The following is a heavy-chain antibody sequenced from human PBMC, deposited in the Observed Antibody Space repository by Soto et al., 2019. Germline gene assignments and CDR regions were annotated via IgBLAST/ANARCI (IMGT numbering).Heavy chain of an antibody. D-gene: IGHD5-18*01. Sequence: SETLSLTCTVSGGSISSYYWSWIRQPAGKGLEWIGRIYTSGSTNYNPSLKSRVTMSVDTSKNQFSLKLSSVTAADTAVYYCARECSPQIQLWLGWFDPWGQGTLVTVSS. V-gene: IGHV4-4*07. CDR3: ARECSPQIQLWLGWFDP. CDR1: GGSISSYY. CDR2: IYTSGST. J-gene: IGHJ5*02.